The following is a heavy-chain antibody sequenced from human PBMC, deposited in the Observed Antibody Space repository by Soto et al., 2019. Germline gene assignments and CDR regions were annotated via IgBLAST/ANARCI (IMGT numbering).Heavy chain of an antibody. CDR3: ARDRGYSYGPGYYYYYGMDV. CDR1: GFTVSSNY. D-gene: IGHD5-18*01. V-gene: IGHV3-53*01. J-gene: IGHJ6*02. CDR2: IYSGGST. Sequence: GGSLRLSCAASGFTVSSNYMSWVRQAPGKGLGWVSVIYSGGSTYYADSVKGRFTISRDNSKNTLYLQMNSLRAEDTAVYYCARDRGYSYGPGYYYYYGMDVWGQGTTVTVSS.